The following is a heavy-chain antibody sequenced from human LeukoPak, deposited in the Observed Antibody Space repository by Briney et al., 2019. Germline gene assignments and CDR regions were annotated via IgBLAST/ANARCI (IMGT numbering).Heavy chain of an antibody. CDR3: ASEGYSSGWFRL. CDR1: EFIVSSYY. CDR2: MLTAGTT. J-gene: IGHJ1*01. V-gene: IGHV3-53*01. Sequence: GGSLRLSCAASEFIVSSYYMSWVRQAPGKGLEWVSVMLTAGTTYYADSVKGRFTISRDDSKNMVYLQMNSLRAEDTAVYFCASEGYSSGWFRLWGQGTLVTVSS. D-gene: IGHD6-19*01.